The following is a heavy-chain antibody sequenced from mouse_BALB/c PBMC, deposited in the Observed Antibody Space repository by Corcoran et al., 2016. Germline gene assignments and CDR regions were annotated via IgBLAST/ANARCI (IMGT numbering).Heavy chain of an antibody. CDR2: INPNNGGT. Sequence: EVQLQQSGPELVKPGASVKMSCKASGYTFTDYYMKWVKQSHGKRLEWIGDINPNNGGTSYNQKFKGKATLTVDKSSSTAYMQLNSLTSEDSAVYYCARDYSYYFDYWGQGTTLTVSS. D-gene: IGHD1-1*01. CDR3: ARDYSYYFDY. V-gene: IGHV1-26*01. J-gene: IGHJ2*01. CDR1: GYTFTDYY.